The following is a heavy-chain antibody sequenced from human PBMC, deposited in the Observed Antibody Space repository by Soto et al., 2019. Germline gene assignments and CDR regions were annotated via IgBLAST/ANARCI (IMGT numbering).Heavy chain of an antibody. J-gene: IGHJ4*02. CDR3: ARAGGGMAARPLEY. CDR1: GYMFTTYG. D-gene: IGHD2-15*01. V-gene: IGHV1-18*04. Sequence: QVQLVQSGGEVKKPGASVEVSCRTSGYMFTTYGSSWVRQAPGQGLEWMAWISAYNSNKEDAHKIPRRFTLTTDTSTSTVDMEVRYLAVGGTGTNFCARAGGGMAARPLEYWGQGALVPISS. CDR2: ISAYNSNK.